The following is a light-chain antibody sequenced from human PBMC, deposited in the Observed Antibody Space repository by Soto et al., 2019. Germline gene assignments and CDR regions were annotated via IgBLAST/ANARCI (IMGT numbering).Light chain of an antibody. CDR2: AAS. V-gene: IGKV1D-12*01. CDR1: QGIGRW. J-gene: IGKJ4*02. Sequence: DIQMTQSPSSVSAAVGDRVTSNCLASQGIGRWLAWYQQKPGKAPQLLIYAASSLQSAVPSRFSGSGSGTDFTLTISSLQPEDFATYYCQQARGVPRTFDGGPKVEI. CDR3: QQARGVPRT.